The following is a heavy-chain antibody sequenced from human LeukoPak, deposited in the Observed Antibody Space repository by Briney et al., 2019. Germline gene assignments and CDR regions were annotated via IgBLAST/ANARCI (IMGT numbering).Heavy chain of an antibody. V-gene: IGHV1-69-2*01. CDR1: GYTFTDYY. CDR3: ATGAYSSSSFDY. J-gene: IGHJ4*02. Sequence: ASVKVSCKVSGYTFTDYYMHWVQQAPGKGLEWMGLVDPEDGETIYAEKFQGRVTITADTSTDTAYMELSSLRSEDTAVYYCATGAYSSSSFDYWGQETLVTVSS. D-gene: IGHD6-13*01. CDR2: VDPEDGET.